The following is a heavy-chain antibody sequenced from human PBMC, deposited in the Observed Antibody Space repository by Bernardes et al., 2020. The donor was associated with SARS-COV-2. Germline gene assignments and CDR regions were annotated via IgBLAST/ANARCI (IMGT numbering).Heavy chain of an antibody. CDR2: IGTAGDT. V-gene: IGHV3-13*01. D-gene: IGHD3-22*01. CDR1: GFTFSSYD. CDR3: ARALYDSSGYYNWFDP. Sequence: GGSLRLSCAASGFTFSSYDMHWVRQATGKGLEWVSAIGTAGDTYYPGSVKGRFTISRENAKNSLYLQMNSLRAGDTAVYYCARALYDSSGYYNWFDPWGQGTLVTVSS. J-gene: IGHJ5*02.